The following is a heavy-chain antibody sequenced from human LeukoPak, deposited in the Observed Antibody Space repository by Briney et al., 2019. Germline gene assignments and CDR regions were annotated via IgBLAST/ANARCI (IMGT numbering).Heavy chain of an antibody. CDR3: ARGREVVVPAAMDYYYYMDV. D-gene: IGHD2-2*01. Sequence: SVKVSCKASGGTFSSYAISWVRQAPGQGLEWMGGIIPIFGTANYAQKFQGRVTITTDESTSTAYMELSSLRSEDTAVYYCARGREVVVPAAMDYYYYMDVWGKGTTVTVSS. CDR2: IIPIFGTA. CDR1: GGTFSSYA. J-gene: IGHJ6*03. V-gene: IGHV1-69*05.